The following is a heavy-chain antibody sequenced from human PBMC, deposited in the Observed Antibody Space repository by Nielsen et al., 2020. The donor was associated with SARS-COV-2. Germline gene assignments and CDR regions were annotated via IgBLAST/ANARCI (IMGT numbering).Heavy chain of an antibody. J-gene: IGHJ4*02. CDR3: AAVGDFLVGATSFDY. CDR2: IIPIFGTA. D-gene: IGHD1-26*01. V-gene: IGHV1-69*05. Sequence: SVKVSCKASGGTFSSYAISWVRQAPGQGLEWMGGIIPIFGTANYAQKFQERVTITRDMSTSTAYMELSSLRSEDTAVYYCAAVGDFLVGATSFDYWGQGTLVTVSS. CDR1: GGTFSSYA.